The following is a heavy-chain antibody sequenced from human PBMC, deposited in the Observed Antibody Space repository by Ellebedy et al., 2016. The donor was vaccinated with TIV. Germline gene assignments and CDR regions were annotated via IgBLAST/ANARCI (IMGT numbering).Heavy chain of an antibody. Sequence: ASVKVSCXASGYTFTSYAMHWVRQAPGQRLEWMGWINAGNGNTKYSQKFQGRVTMTRNTSISTAYMELSSLRSEDTAVYYCARGGYYYYGMDVWGQGTTVTVSS. V-gene: IGHV1-3*01. CDR3: ARGGYYYYGMDV. CDR1: GYTFTSYA. CDR2: INAGNGNT. J-gene: IGHJ6*02.